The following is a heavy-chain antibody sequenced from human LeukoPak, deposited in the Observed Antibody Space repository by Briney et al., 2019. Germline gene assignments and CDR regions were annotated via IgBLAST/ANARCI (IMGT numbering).Heavy chain of an antibody. Sequence: GGSLRLSCAASGFTFSGYAMSWVRQAPGKGLEWVSAISGGGSTYYADSVKGRFTISRDNFKNTLYLQMNSLRAEDTAVYYCAKSEQWLVDYWGQGTLVTVSS. CDR2: ISGGGST. J-gene: IGHJ4*02. V-gene: IGHV3-23*01. D-gene: IGHD6-19*01. CDR1: GFTFSGYA. CDR3: AKSEQWLVDY.